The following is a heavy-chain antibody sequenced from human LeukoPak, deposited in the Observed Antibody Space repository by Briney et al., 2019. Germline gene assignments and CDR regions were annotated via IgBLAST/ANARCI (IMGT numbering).Heavy chain of an antibody. J-gene: IGHJ5*02. V-gene: IGHV3-74*03. CDR1: GFTFSSYW. CDR3: ARGSTTVTTKDWFDP. Sequence: GGSLRLSCAASGFTFSSYWMHWVRQVPGKGLVWVARINTYGTSTTYGDTVEGRFTISRDNAKNTLYLEMHSLRDDDTAVYYCARGSTTVTTKDWFDPWGRGTQVTVSS. CDR2: INTYGTST. D-gene: IGHD4-17*01.